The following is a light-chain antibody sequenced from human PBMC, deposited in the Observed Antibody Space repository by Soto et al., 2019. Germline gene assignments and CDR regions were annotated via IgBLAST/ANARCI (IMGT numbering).Light chain of an antibody. Sequence: GDRVTIACRASQSISRWMAWYQQKPGEAPKLLIYKASTLESGVPSRFSGSGSGTEFTLSISSLQPDDFATYYCHQYNSYFFGQGTKLEIK. CDR2: KAS. V-gene: IGKV1-5*03. J-gene: IGKJ2*01. CDR3: HQYNSYF. CDR1: QSISRW.